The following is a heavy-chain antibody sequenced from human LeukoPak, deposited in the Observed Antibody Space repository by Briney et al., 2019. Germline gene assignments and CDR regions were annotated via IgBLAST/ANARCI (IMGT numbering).Heavy chain of an antibody. CDR3: ARVGGIAAAFDY. CDR1: GYTFTSYD. CDR2: INPNSGNT. V-gene: IGHV1-8*01. J-gene: IGHJ4*02. Sequence: ASVKVSCKASGYTFTSYDINWVRQATGQGLGWMGWINPNSGNTGYAQKFQGRVTMTRNTSISTAYMELSSLRSEDTAVYYCARVGGIAAAFDYWGQGTLVTVSS. D-gene: IGHD6-13*01.